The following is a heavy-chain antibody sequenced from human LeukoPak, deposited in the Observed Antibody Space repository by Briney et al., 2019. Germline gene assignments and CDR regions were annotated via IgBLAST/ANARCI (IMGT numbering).Heavy chain of an antibody. J-gene: IGHJ3*02. CDR3: AREREMYSSSWGGDAFDI. D-gene: IGHD6-13*01. CDR2: ISSTTSTI. CDR1: GFSFSSYN. V-gene: IGHV3-48*01. Sequence: GGSLRLSCAASGFSFSSYNMNWVRQAPGKGLEWVSYISSTTSTIYYADSVKGRFTISRDNSKNTLYLQMNSLRAEDTAVYYCAREREMYSSSWGGDAFDIWGQGTMVTVSS.